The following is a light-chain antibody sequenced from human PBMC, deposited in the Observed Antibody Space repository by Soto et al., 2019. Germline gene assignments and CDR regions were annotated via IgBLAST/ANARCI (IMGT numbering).Light chain of an antibody. Sequence: QSALTQPPSVSGSPGQSVTISCTGTSNDVGTYNRVSWYQQPPGTAPKLMIYEVTNRPSGVPDRFSGSKSGNTASLTISGLQAEDEADYYCSSYTSSITYVFGTGTKVTVL. J-gene: IGLJ1*01. CDR1: SNDVGTYNR. CDR2: EVT. V-gene: IGLV2-18*02. CDR3: SSYTSSITYV.